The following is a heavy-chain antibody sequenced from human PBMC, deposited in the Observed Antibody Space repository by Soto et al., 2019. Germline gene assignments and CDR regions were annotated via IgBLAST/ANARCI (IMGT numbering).Heavy chain of an antibody. CDR2: IDSTSATI. CDR3: ARGGVATIFGDS. J-gene: IGHJ4*02. V-gene: IGHV3-48*02. Sequence: EVQLVESGGGLVQPGGSLRVSCAAPGFTLSRYAMNGFRQAPGKGLEGLSYIDSTSATIYYADSVKGRFIISRDNAKNSLYLQMNSLRDEDTAVYYCARGGVATIFGDSWGQGTLVTVSS. CDR1: GFTLSRYA. D-gene: IGHD5-12*01.